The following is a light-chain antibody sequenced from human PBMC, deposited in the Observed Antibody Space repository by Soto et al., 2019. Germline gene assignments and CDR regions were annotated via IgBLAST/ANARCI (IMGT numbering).Light chain of an antibody. V-gene: IGKV3-11*01. J-gene: IGKJ4*01. Sequence: EFVLTQSPATLSLSPGERATLSCRASQSVSSYLAWYQQKPGQAPRLLIYDMSNRATGIPARFSGSGSGTDFTLTISSLEPEDFAVYYCQQRGTFGGGTQVEIK. CDR1: QSVSSY. CDR2: DMS. CDR3: QQRGT.